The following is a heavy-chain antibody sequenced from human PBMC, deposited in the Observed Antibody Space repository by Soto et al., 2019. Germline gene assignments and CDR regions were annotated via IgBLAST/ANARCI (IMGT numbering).Heavy chain of an antibody. V-gene: IGHV1-3*01. CDR1: GYTFTSYV. D-gene: IGHD2-15*01. CDR3: ARDQCSGGVCYRGNFDF. CDR2: INPGNGNT. J-gene: IGHJ4*02. Sequence: GASVKVSCKTSGYTFTSYVMQWVRQAPGQRLEWMGWINPGNGNTKYSQKFQGRVTISRDTSASTADMEVSGLQSEDTAVYFCARDQCSGGVCYRGNFDFWGQGTLVTVSS.